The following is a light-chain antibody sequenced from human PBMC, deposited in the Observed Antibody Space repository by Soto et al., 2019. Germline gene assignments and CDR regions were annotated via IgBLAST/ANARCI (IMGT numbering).Light chain of an antibody. CDR3: QKYHSY. CDR2: DAS. V-gene: IGKV1-5*01. Sequence: DIQMTQSPSTLSASVGDRVTITCRASESMSTWLAWYQQKPGQAPKLLIYDASTLQSGVPSRFRGRGSGTEFTLTISSLQPDDFATYYCQKYHSYFGPGTQVEIK. CDR1: ESMSTW. J-gene: IGKJ3*01.